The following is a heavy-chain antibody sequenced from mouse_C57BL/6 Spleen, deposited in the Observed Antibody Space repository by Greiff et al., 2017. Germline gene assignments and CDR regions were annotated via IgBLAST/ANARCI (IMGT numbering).Heavy chain of an antibody. J-gene: IGHJ2*01. Sequence: EVQLVESGPGLVKPSQSLSLTCSVTGYSITSGYYWNWIRQFPGNKLEWMGYISYDGSNNYNPSLKNRISITRDTSKNQFFLKLNSVTTEDTATYYCARGNWAVDYWGQGTTLTVSS. V-gene: IGHV3-6*01. CDR2: ISYDGSN. CDR1: GYSITSGYY. D-gene: IGHD4-1*01. CDR3: ARGNWAVDY.